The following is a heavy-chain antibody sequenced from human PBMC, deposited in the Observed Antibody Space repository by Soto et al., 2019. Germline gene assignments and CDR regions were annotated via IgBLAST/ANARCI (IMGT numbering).Heavy chain of an antibody. CDR3: GKDWDLILTGPVDV. D-gene: IGHD3-9*01. J-gene: IGHJ6*02. CDR2: ISASGGGT. CDR1: GFKFNSFA. V-gene: IGHV3-23*01. Sequence: PGGSLRLSCAASGFKFNSFAMGWVRQAPGKWLEWVSAISASGGGTKYADAVKGRFTISRDNSKNTLYLEMSSLIAEDTAVYYCGKDWDLILTGPVDVWGQGTTVTVSS.